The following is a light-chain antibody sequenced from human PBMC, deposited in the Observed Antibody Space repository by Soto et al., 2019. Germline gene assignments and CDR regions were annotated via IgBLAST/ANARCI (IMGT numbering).Light chain of an antibody. Sequence: QSALTQPASVSGSPGQSITISCTGTSRDVGGYNYVSWHQQHPGKAPKVIITEVSNRPSGVSNRFSGSKSGNTASLTISGLQAEDEADYYCASWDNSLKGLVFGGGTKLTVL. CDR1: SRDVGGYNY. CDR3: ASWDNSLKGLV. CDR2: EVS. J-gene: IGLJ3*02. V-gene: IGLV2-14*01.